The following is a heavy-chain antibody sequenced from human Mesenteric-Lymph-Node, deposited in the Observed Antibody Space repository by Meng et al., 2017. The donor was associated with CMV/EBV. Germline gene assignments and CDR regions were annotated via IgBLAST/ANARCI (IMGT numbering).Heavy chain of an antibody. V-gene: IGHV3-20*04. Sequence: GSLRLSCAASGLNFEDYGMSWVRQAPGKGLEWVSGIDWNGGKTGYGDSVKGRFTVSRDNEKNSLYLQMNSLGPEDTALYYCARDGVAQMEHWGQGALVTVSS. CDR3: ARDGVAQMEH. CDR2: IDWNGGKT. J-gene: IGHJ4*02. CDR1: GLNFEDYG. D-gene: IGHD1-1*01.